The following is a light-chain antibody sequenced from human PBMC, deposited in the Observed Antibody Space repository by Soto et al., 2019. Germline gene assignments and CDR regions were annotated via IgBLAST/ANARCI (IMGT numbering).Light chain of an antibody. J-gene: IGLJ1*01. CDR2: EVS. Sequence: QSALTQPASVSGSPGQSITTSCTGTNSDDGGYNYVSWDQQHPGKAPKLMIYEVSNRPSGDSNRFSGYKSGNTASLTISGLQAEGEADYYCSSYTSSSVYVLGSGTKVT. CDR1: NSDDGGYNY. V-gene: IGLV2-14*01. CDR3: SSYTSSSVYV.